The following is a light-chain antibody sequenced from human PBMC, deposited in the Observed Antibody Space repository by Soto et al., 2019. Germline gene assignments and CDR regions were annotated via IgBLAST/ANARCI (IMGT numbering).Light chain of an antibody. CDR2: KAS. CDR3: QQYNSYST. J-gene: IGKJ2*01. Sequence: DIQMTQSPSTLSAFVGDRVTITCRASQSISSWLAWYQQKPGKAPKLLIYKASSLESGVPSRFSGSGSGTEFTLTISRLQPDDFATYYCQQYNSYSTFGQGTKLEIK. V-gene: IGKV1-5*03. CDR1: QSISSW.